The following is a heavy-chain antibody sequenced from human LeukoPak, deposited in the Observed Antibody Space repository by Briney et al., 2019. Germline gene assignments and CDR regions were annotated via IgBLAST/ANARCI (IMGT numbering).Heavy chain of an antibody. Sequence: GGSLRLSCAASGFTFSSYAMSWVRQAPGKGLEWVSAISGSGGSTYYADSVKGRFTISRDNSENTLYLQMNSLRAEDTAVYYCAKDTRGGGSGSYYLDYWGQGTLVTVSS. D-gene: IGHD3-10*01. J-gene: IGHJ4*02. CDR1: GFTFSSYA. CDR3: AKDTRGGGSGSYYLDY. CDR2: ISGSGGST. V-gene: IGHV3-23*01.